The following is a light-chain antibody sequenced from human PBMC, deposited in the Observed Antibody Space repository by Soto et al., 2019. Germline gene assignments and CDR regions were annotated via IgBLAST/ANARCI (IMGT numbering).Light chain of an antibody. V-gene: IGLV2-14*01. Sequence: QSALTQPASVSGSPGQSITISCTGTISAVGGYNYVAWYQQHPGKAPKLMIYDVSNRPSGVSNRFSGSKSGNTASLTISGLQSEDEADYYFSSYTSSSTLVVFGGGTKVTVL. CDR2: DVS. CDR1: ISAVGGYNY. J-gene: IGLJ2*01. CDR3: SSYTSSSTLVV.